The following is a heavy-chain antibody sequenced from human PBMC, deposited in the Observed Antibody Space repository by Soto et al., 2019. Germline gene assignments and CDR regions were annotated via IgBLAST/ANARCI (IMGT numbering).Heavy chain of an antibody. V-gene: IGHV3-73*01. CDR2: IRSKANSYAT. J-gene: IGHJ4*02. CDR1: GFTFSGSA. CDR3: TSKLGITMVRGVMEDY. Sequence: EVQLVESGGGLVQPGGSLKLSCAASGFTFSGSAMHWVRQASGKGLEWVGRIRSKANSYATAYAASVKGRFTISRDDSKNTAYLQMNSLKTEDTAVYYCTSKLGITMVRGVMEDYWGQGTLVTVSS. D-gene: IGHD3-10*01.